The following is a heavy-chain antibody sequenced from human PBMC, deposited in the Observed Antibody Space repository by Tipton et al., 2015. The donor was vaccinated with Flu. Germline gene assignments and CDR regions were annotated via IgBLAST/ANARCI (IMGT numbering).Heavy chain of an antibody. V-gene: IGHV5-51*01. CDR2: VYPGDSDT. CDR3: ARLLIQASGFEI. D-gene: IGHD3-16*01. J-gene: IGHJ3*02. Sequence: QLVQSGAEVTRPGESLKISCTASGYSFTTYWIAWVRQMPGKGLEWVGVVYPGDSDTRYNPSFEGQVIISADESISTAYLQWSSLQASDTAMYYCARLLIQASGFEIWGQGTMVTVSS. CDR1: GYSFTTYW.